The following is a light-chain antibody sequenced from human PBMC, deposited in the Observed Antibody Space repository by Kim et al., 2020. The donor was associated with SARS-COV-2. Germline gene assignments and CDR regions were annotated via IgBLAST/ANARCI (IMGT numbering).Light chain of an antibody. CDR3: SSCTSSTTSQV. Sequence: QSVLTQPASVSGSPGQSITISCTGTSSDVGGYNYVSWYQQHPGKAPKLMIYDVSKRPSGVSNRFSGSKSGNTASLTISGLQAEDEADYYCSSCTSSTTSQVFGTGTKLTVL. CDR1: SSDVGGYNY. CDR2: DVS. J-gene: IGLJ1*01. V-gene: IGLV2-14*01.